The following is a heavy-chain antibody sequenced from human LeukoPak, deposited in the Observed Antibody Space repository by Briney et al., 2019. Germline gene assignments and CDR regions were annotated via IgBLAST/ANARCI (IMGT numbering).Heavy chain of an antibody. CDR3: AESYYYSYYYYMDV. CDR1: GGSISSYY. J-gene: IGHJ6*03. Sequence: PSETLSLTWTVSGGSISSYYGSWIRQPPGEGLEWIGCIYYSDSTNYNPSLKSRVNISVATSKNQFTLQLSSVTAADTAVYYGAESYYYSYYYYMDVWDKGTTVTIS. V-gene: IGHV4-59*01. D-gene: IGHD3-10*01. CDR2: IYYSDST.